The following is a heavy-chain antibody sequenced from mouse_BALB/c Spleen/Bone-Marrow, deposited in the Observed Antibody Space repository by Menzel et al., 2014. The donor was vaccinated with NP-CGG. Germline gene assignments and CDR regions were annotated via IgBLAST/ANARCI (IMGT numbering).Heavy chain of an antibody. J-gene: IGHJ1*01. CDR2: INGSSNTI. V-gene: IGHV5-17*02. D-gene: IGHD1-2*01. Sequence: LVESGGGLVQPGGSRKLSCAASGFTFSSFGMHWIRQAPEKGLEWVAYINGSSNTIYYADTVKGRFTISRDNPKNTLFLQMTSLRSEDTAMYFCARGTTALRYFDVWGAGTTVTVSS. CDR3: ARGTTALRYFDV. CDR1: GFTFSSFG.